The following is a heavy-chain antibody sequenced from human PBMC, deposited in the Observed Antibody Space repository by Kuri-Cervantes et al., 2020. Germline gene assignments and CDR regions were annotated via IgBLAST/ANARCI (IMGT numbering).Heavy chain of an antibody. CDR3: ARGRREWFYESSGYLPARDPFDI. CDR2: MNPNSGST. D-gene: IGHD3-22*01. J-gene: IGHJ3*02. CDR1: GYTFTSYD. V-gene: IGHV1-8*02. Sequence: ASVKVSCKTSGYTFTSYDINWVRQAPGQGLEWLGWMNPNSGSTDFAQKFQGRVTLTMDTSISTVYMELKSLRSDDTAVYYCARGRREWFYESSGYLPARDPFDIWGRGTLVTVSS.